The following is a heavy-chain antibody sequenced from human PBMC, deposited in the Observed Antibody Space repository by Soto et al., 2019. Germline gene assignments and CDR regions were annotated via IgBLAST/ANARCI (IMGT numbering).Heavy chain of an antibody. CDR1: GGTFSSYA. D-gene: IGHD1-26*01. CDR3: ARRPGYTYSGSYYGMDV. J-gene: IGHJ6*02. Sequence: SVKVSCKASGGTFSSYAISWVRQAPGQGLEWMGGIIPIFGTANYAQKFQGRVTITADESTSTAYMELSSLRSEDTAVYYCARRPGYTYSGSYYGMDVWGQGTTVTVSS. V-gene: IGHV1-69*13. CDR2: IIPIFGTA.